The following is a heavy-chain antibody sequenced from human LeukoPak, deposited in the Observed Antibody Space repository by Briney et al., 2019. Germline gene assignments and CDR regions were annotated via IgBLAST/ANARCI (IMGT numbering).Heavy chain of an antibody. J-gene: IGHJ5*02. CDR1: GGSISSYY. Sequence: SETLSLTCTVSGGSISSYYWSWIRQPPGKGLEWIGYIYYSGSTNYNPSLKSRVTISVDTSKNQFSPKLSSVTAADTAVYYCARRPQSGYATFDPWGQGTLVTVSS. V-gene: IGHV4-59*01. D-gene: IGHD5-12*01. CDR2: IYYSGST. CDR3: ARRPQSGYATFDP.